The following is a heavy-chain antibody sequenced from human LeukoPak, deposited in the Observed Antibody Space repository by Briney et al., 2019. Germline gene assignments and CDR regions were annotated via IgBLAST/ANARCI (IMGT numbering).Heavy chain of an antibody. V-gene: IGHV4-4*07. CDR3: ARAGGLRYQIEYYYYMDV. J-gene: IGHJ6*03. Sequence: PSETLSLTCTVSGGSIHSYWSWIRQPAGKGLEGIGRISGSGTITYNPALQSRLTISIDTSKNQFSLKLSSVTAADTAVYYCARAGGLRYQIEYYYYMDVWGKGTTVTVSS. D-gene: IGHD3-9*01. CDR2: ISGSGTI. CDR1: GGSIHSY.